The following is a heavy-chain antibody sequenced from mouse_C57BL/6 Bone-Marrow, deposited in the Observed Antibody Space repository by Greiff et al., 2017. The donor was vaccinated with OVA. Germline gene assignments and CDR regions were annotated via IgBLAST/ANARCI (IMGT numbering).Heavy chain of an antibody. CDR3: ARWGPYYYGSSYYFDY. CDR2: INPNNGGT. CDR1: GYTFTDYY. D-gene: IGHD1-1*01. J-gene: IGHJ2*01. Sequence: VQLQQSGPELVKPGASVKISCKASGYTFTDYYMNWVKQSHGKSLEWIGDINPNNGGTSYNQKFKGKATLTVDKSSSTAYMELRSLTSEDSAVYYCARWGPYYYGSSYYFDYWGQGTTLTVSS. V-gene: IGHV1-26*01.